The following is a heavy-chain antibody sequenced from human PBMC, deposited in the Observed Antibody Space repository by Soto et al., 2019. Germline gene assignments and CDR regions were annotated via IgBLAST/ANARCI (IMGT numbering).Heavy chain of an antibody. J-gene: IGHJ4*02. Sequence: EVQLVESGGGVVRPGGSLRLSCAASGFTFDDYGMSWVRQAPGEGLEWVSGINWNGGSTGYADSVKGRFTISRDNAKNPLYLQMNSLRAEDTALYYCARLYSSGWYGPGRYWGQGTLVTVSS. CDR2: INWNGGST. CDR1: GFTFDDYG. D-gene: IGHD6-19*01. V-gene: IGHV3-20*04. CDR3: ARLYSSGWYGPGRY.